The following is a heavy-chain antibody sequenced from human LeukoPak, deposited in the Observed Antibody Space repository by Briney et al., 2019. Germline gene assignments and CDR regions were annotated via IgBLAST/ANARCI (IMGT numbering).Heavy chain of an antibody. CDR3: ARESVTMVRGSYYCGMDV. Sequence: ASVKVSCKASGYTFKSYGISWVRQAPGQGLEWMGLINANSGGTTYAEKFQGRVTMTRDTSISTAYMELSRLRSDDTAVYYCARESVTMVRGSYYCGMDVWGQGTTVTVPS. CDR1: GYTFKSYG. CDR2: INANSGGT. J-gene: IGHJ6*02. D-gene: IGHD3-10*01. V-gene: IGHV1-2*02.